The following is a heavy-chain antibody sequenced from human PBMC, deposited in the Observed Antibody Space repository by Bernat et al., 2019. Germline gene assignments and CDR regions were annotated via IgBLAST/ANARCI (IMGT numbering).Heavy chain of an antibody. CDR2: IYYSGST. D-gene: IGHD3-16*01. CDR3: ATSPSEGYVLGSHDY. Sequence: QLQLQESGPGLVKPSETLSLTCTVSGGSISSSSYYWGWIRQPPGKGLEWIGSIYYSGSTYYNPSLKSRVTISVDTSKNQFALKLSSETAADTAVYYCATSPSEGYVLGSHDYWGQGTLVTVSS. J-gene: IGHJ4*02. V-gene: IGHV4-39*01. CDR1: GGSISSSSYY.